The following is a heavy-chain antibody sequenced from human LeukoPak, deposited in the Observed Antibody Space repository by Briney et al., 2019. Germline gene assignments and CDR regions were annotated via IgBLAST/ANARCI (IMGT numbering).Heavy chain of an antibody. V-gene: IGHV4-61*02. D-gene: IGHD3-3*01. Sequence: SQTLSLTCTVSGGPISSGSYYWSWIRQPAGKGLEWIGRIYTSGSTNYNPSLKSRVTISVDTSKNQFSLKLSSVTAADTAVYYCAREGYDFWSGYPGSAFDIWGQGTMVTVSS. CDR2: IYTSGST. CDR3: AREGYDFWSGYPGSAFDI. CDR1: GGPISSGSYY. J-gene: IGHJ3*02.